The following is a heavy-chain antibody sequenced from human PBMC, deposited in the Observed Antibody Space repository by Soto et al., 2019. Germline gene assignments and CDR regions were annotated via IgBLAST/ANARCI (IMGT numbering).Heavy chain of an antibody. CDR1: GYIFTSFD. J-gene: IGHJ4*02. CDR2: MNPNKGHT. Sequence: QVQLVQSGAEVKKPGASVKVSCEASGYIFTSFDIHWVRQAPGQGLEWMGWMNPNKGHTGYAEKFQGRVTMTKNTSMKIAYMELSSLRSDDTAGYYCARGPNYFDYWGQGTLVTVSS. CDR3: ARGPNYFDY. V-gene: IGHV1-8*01.